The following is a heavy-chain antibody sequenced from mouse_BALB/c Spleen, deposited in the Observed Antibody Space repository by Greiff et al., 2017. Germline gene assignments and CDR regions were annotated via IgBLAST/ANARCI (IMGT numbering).Heavy chain of an antibody. CDR3: ARRRREYYYAMDY. CDR2: IRNKANGYTT. Sequence: EVQLVESGGGLVQPGGSLRLSCATSGFTFTDYYMSWVRQPPGKALEWLGFIRNKANGYTTEYSASVKGRFTISRDNSQSILYLQMNTLRAEDSATYYCARRRREYYYAMDYWGQGTSVTVSS. V-gene: IGHV7-3*02. D-gene: IGHD2-12*01. J-gene: IGHJ4*01. CDR1: GFTFTDYY.